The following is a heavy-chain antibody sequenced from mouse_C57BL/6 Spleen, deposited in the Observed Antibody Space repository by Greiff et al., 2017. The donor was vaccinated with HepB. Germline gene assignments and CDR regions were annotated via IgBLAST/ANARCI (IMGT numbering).Heavy chain of an antibody. V-gene: IGHV1-7*01. Sequence: VKLQESGAELVKPGASVKLSCKASGYTFTSYWMHWVKQRPGQGLEWIGYINPSSGYTKYNQKFKDKATLTAEKSSSTAYMQLSSMTYEDSAVYYCARGDGGPFAYWGQGTLVTVSA. CDR3: ARGDGGPFAY. D-gene: IGHD3-3*01. CDR1: GYTFTSYW. J-gene: IGHJ3*01. CDR2: INPSSGYT.